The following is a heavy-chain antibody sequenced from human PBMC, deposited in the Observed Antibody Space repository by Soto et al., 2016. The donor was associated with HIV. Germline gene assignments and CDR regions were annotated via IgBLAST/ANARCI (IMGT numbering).Heavy chain of an antibody. J-gene: IGHJ4*02. CDR2: IWYDGSNK. V-gene: IGHV3-33*01. CDR1: GFTFSDYG. CDR3: ARAPGDYGXNSG. Sequence: VQLVESGGGVVQPGRSLRLSCAASGFTFSDYGMHWVRQAPGKGLEWVAVIWYDGSNKYYADSVKGRFTISRDNSKNTLYLQMNSLRAEDTAVYYCARAPGDYGXNSGWGQGTLVTVSS. D-gene: IGHD4-17*01.